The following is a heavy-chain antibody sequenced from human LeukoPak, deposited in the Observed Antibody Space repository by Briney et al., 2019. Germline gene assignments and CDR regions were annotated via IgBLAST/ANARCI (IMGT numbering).Heavy chain of an antibody. CDR2: ISGSGGST. CDR1: GFTFSSYG. D-gene: IGHD5-18*01. V-gene: IGHV3-23*01. J-gene: IGHJ4*02. Sequence: GGSLRLSCAASGFTFSSYGMSWVRQAPGKGLEWVSAISGSGGSTYYADSVKGRFTISRDNSKNTLYLQMNSLRAEDTAVYYCAKDRGRGYSYGYVDYWGQGTLVTVSS. CDR3: AKDRGRGYSYGYVDY.